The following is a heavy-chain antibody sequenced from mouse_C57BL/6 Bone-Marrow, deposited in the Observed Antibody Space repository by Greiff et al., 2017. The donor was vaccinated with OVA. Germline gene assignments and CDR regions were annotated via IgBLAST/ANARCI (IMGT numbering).Heavy chain of an antibody. Sequence: QVQLQQPGAELVKPGASVKMSCKASGYTFTSYWITWVKQRPGQGLEWIGYINPNNGGTSYNQKFKGKATLTVNKSSSTAYMELRSLTSEDSAVYYCARRGEGYFDVWGTGTTVTVSS. J-gene: IGHJ1*03. CDR2: INPNNGGT. CDR3: ARRGEGYFDV. CDR1: GYTFTSYW. V-gene: IGHV1-55*01.